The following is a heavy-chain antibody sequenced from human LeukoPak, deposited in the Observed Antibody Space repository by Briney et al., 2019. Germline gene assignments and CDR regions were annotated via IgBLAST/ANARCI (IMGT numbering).Heavy chain of an antibody. CDR3: AKFGRLVNPGY. Sequence: SGGSLRLSCAPSGFTFSSHAMSWVRQAPGKGLGWVSAISGSGGSTYYADAVQAQFTISRDNSKSTLYLQMNSMRAEDTAVYYCAKFGRLVNPGYWGQGTLVTVSS. CDR1: GFTFSSHA. CDR2: ISGSGGST. V-gene: IGHV3-23*01. D-gene: IGHD3-9*01. J-gene: IGHJ4*02.